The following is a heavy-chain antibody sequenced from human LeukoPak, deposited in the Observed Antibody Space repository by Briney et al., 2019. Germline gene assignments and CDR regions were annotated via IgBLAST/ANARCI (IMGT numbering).Heavy chain of an antibody. Sequence: GGSLRLSCAVSGISLSNYGMSWVRQAPGKGLEWVAGISGSGGSTNYADSVKGRFTISRDNPKNTLYLQMNRLRAEDTAVYFCAKRGVVIRVILVGYHKEAYYFDSWGQGALVTVSS. J-gene: IGHJ4*02. CDR1: GISLSNYG. CDR3: AKRGVVIRVILVGYHKEAYYFDS. V-gene: IGHV3-23*01. CDR2: ISGSGGST. D-gene: IGHD3-22*01.